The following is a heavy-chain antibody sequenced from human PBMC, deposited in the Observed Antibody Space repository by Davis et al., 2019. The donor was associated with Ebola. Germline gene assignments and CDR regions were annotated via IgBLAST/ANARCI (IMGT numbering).Heavy chain of an antibody. CDR3: AKAKGSYYYYGMDV. V-gene: IGHV3-30*18. Sequence: GGSLRLSCAASGFTFSDYYMSWIRQAPGKGLEWVAVISYDGSNKYYADSVKGRFTISRDNSKNTLYLQMNSLRAEDTAVYYCAKAKGSYYYYGMDVWGQGTTVTVSS. CDR1: GFTFSDYY. CDR2: ISYDGSNK. J-gene: IGHJ6*02. D-gene: IGHD1-26*01.